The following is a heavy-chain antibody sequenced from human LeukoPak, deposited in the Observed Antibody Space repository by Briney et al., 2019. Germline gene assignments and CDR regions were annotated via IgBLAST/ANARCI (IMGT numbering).Heavy chain of an antibody. Sequence: GGSLRLSCAAPGFTFSSYGMHWVRQAPGKGLEWVAVIWYDGSNKYYADSVKGRFTISRDNSKNTLYLQMNSLRAEDTAVYYCARDSSTKDYYDSSGYDPYFDYWGQGTLVTVSS. V-gene: IGHV3-33*01. D-gene: IGHD3-22*01. J-gene: IGHJ4*02. CDR2: IWYDGSNK. CDR3: ARDSSTKDYYDSSGYDPYFDY. CDR1: GFTFSSYG.